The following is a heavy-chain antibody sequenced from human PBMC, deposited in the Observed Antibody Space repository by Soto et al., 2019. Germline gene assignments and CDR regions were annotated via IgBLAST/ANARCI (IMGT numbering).Heavy chain of an antibody. D-gene: IGHD1-20*01. CDR3: ATSRGGITGSSLL. J-gene: IGHJ4*02. Sequence: QVHLVQSGTEVKKPGSSLRVSCKASGATFNNYPLSWVRQAPGQGLEWLGGIIPVFASPIYARNFQDRVTSTADVFTGTADMALSGLRSEDTGVYSGATSRGGITGSSLLWGQGTLVTVSS. CDR2: IIPVFASP. CDR1: GATFNNYP. V-gene: IGHV1-69*01.